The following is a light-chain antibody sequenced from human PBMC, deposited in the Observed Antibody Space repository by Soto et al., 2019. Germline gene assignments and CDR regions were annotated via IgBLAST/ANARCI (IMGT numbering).Light chain of an antibody. V-gene: IGKV1-5*03. CDR1: QSISSW. J-gene: IGKJ1*01. CDR2: KAS. CDR3: QHYNSYSES. Sequence: MQKPQSPSTLSXXVRDXVTIXXRASQSISSWLAWYQQKPGKATKLLIYKASTLKSGVPSRFSGSGSGTEFTLTISSLQPDDFATYYCQHYNSYSESFGQGTKLDIK.